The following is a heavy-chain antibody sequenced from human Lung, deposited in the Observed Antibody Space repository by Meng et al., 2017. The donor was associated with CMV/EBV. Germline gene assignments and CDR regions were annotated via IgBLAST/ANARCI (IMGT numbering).Heavy chain of an antibody. J-gene: IGHJ5*02. Sequence: QVQLVQSGSELKKPGASVTVSCKASGYTFSNYTINWVRQAHGRGLEWMGWISTNTGTPTYTQGFTGRFVFSLDTSVSTAYLQISSLKAEDTAVYYCARGGNFDPWGQGTLVTVSS. CDR3: ARGGNFDP. CDR1: GYTFSNYT. D-gene: IGHD2/OR15-2a*01. CDR2: ISTNTGTP. V-gene: IGHV7-4-1*02.